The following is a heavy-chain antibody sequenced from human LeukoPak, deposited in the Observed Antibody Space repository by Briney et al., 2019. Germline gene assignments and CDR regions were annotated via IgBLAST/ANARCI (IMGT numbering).Heavy chain of an antibody. CDR3: ARDFPYYDFWSGYYPFDY. CDR2: IWYDGSNK. CDR1: GFTFSSYG. V-gene: IGHV3-33*01. J-gene: IGHJ4*02. D-gene: IGHD3-3*01. Sequence: GGSLRLSCAASGFTFSSYGMHWVRQAPGKGLEWVAVIWYDGSNKYYADSVKGRFTISRDNAKNSLYLQMNSLRAEDTAVYYCARDFPYYDFWSGYYPFDYWGQGTLVTVSS.